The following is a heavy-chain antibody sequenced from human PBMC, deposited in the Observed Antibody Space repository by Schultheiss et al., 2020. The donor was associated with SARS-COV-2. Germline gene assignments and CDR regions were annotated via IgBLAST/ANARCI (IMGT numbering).Heavy chain of an antibody. J-gene: IGHJ5*02. CDR1: GFTFSSYE. V-gene: IGHV3-48*01. Sequence: GGSLRLSCAASGFTFSSYEMNWVRQAPGKGLEWVSYISSSSSTIYYADSVKGRFTISRDNAKNSLYLQMNSLRAEDTAVYYCARANYDFWSGHPSGFDPWGQGTLVTVSS. CDR3: ARANYDFWSGHPSGFDP. CDR2: ISSSSSTI. D-gene: IGHD3-3*01.